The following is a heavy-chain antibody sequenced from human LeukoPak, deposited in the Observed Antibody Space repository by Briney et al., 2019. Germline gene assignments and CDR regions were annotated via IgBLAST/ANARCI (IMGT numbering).Heavy chain of an antibody. V-gene: IGHV4-59*08. Sequence: PSETLSLTCTVSGDSISSYYWSWIRQPPGKGLGWIGYIYYTGSTSYNPSLKSRVTMSVDTSKNQFSLRLTSVTAADTAVYYCARQRAVVDAFDIRGQGAMVTVSS. J-gene: IGHJ3*02. CDR3: ARQRAVVDAFDI. CDR1: GDSISSYY. CDR2: IYYTGST. D-gene: IGHD6-19*01.